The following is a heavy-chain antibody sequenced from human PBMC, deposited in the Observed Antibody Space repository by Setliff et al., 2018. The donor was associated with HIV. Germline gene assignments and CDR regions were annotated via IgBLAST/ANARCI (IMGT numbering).Heavy chain of an antibody. CDR1: GGAFSGYA. Sequence: VKVSCKASGGAFSGYALSWVRQAPGQGLEWMGGLIPILGIAQYAQKFHGRVTISADTSTTTAYLEVSSLRSEDTAVYYCAKGYYHDSRGYPTGPAFDIWGQGTRVTV. CDR2: LIPILGIA. CDR3: AKGYYHDSRGYPTGPAFDI. D-gene: IGHD3-22*01. V-gene: IGHV1-69*10. J-gene: IGHJ3*02.